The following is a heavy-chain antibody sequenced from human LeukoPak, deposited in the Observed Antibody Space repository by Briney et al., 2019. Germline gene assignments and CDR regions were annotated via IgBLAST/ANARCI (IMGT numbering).Heavy chain of an antibody. V-gene: IGHV1-18*04. CDR3: ARTVGATIRWFDL. CDR1: HYIYTSFR. J-gene: IGHJ5*02. D-gene: IGHD1-26*01. Sequence: GSVNHTYQPSHYIYTSFRTSCVRQAPGQGLEWLGWISAYNGNTNYAQKLQGRVTMTTDTSTSTAYMDLRSLRSADPAVYYCARTVGATIRWFDLWGQGTLVTVSS. CDR2: ISAYNGNT.